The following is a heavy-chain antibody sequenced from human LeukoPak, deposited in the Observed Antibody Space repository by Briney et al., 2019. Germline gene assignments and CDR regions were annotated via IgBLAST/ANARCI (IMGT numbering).Heavy chain of an antibody. CDR1: GGTLSSYA. V-gene: IGHV1-69*13. J-gene: IGHJ6*02. D-gene: IGHD2-2*02. CDR2: IIPIFGTA. Sequence: ASVKVSCKASGGTLSSYAISWVRQAPGQGLEWMGGIIPIFGTANYAQKFQGRVTITADESTGTAYMELSSLRSEDTAVYYCARPANVRVVVPAATPPYYYGMDVWGQGTTVTVSS. CDR3: ARPANVRVVVPAATPPYYYGMDV.